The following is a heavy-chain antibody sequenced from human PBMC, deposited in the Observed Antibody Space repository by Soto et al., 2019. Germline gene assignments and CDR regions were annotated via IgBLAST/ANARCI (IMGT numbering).Heavy chain of an antibody. CDR2: ISYDGSNK. CDR3: ARDSARSWQQLRYYYYGMDV. CDR1: GFTFSSYA. J-gene: IGHJ6*02. D-gene: IGHD6-13*01. Sequence: GGSLRLSCAASGFTFSSYAMHWVRQAPGKGLEWVAVISYDGSNKYYADSVKGRFTISRDNSKNTLYLQMNSLRAEDTAVYYCARDSARSWQQLRYYYYGMDVWGQGTTVTVSS. V-gene: IGHV3-30-3*01.